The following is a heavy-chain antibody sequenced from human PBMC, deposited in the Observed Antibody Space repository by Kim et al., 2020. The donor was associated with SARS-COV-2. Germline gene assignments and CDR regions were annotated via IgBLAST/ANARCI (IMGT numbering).Heavy chain of an antibody. D-gene: IGHD6-19*01. CDR2: IYYSGST. V-gene: IGHV4-39*01. Sequence: SETLSLTCTVSGGSISSSSYYWGWIRQPPGKGLEWIGSIYYSGSTYYNPSLKSRVTISVDTSKNQFSLKLSSVTAADTAVYYCARQGEGGYSSGWYLRLTSHFDYWGQGTLVTVSS. J-gene: IGHJ4*02. CDR1: GGSISSSSYY. CDR3: ARQGEGGYSSGWYLRLTSHFDY.